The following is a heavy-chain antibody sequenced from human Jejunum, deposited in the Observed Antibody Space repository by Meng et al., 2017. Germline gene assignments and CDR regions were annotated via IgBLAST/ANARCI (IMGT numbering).Heavy chain of an antibody. Sequence: QVQLQEAGTGLVKPSETLSLTCTVSGGSVSSGNYYWSWIRQPPGKGLEWIGYIYYSGSTNYNPSLKSRVTISVDTSKNQFSLKLSSVTAADTAVYYCARGGFFEAAAANLIDSWGQGTLVTVSS. CDR1: GGSVSSGNYY. J-gene: IGHJ4*02. V-gene: IGHV4-61*01. CDR2: IYYSGST. D-gene: IGHD6-13*01. CDR3: ARGGFFEAAAANLIDS.